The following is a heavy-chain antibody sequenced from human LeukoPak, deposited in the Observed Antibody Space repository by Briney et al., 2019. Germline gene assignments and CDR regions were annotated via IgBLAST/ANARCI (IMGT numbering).Heavy chain of an antibody. J-gene: IGHJ4*02. Sequence: PGGSLRLSCAASGFTFSSYAMSWVRQAPGKGLEWVSAISGSTGSTYYADSVKGRFIISRDNSKNTLYLQMNSLRAEDTAVYYCAKSVVGVASIIDWGQGTLVTVSS. CDR3: AKSVVGVASIID. V-gene: IGHV3-23*01. CDR1: GFTFSSYA. CDR2: ISGSTGST. D-gene: IGHD5-12*01.